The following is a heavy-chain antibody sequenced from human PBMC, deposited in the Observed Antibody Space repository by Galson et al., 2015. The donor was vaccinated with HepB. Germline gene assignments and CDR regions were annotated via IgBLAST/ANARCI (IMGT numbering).Heavy chain of an antibody. D-gene: IGHD3-22*01. CDR3: VKKGSDSSGYYGIH. V-gene: IGHV3-64D*06. CDR2: ISSNGGST. CDR1: GFTFSSYA. Sequence: SLRLSCAASGFTFSSYAMHWVRQAPGKGLEYVSAISSNGGSTYYADSVKGRFTISRDYSKNTLYLQMSSLRAEDTAVYYCVKKGSDSSGYYGIHWGQGTLVTVSS. J-gene: IGHJ4*02.